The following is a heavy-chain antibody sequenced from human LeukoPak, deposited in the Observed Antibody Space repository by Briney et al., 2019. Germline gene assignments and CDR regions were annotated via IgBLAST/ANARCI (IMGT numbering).Heavy chain of an antibody. V-gene: IGHV4-59*01. J-gene: IGHJ6*03. CDR3: ARTTEAHSWRTRYYDYYMDV. CDR2: IYYRGSS. Sequence: SETLSLTCSVSDDSITMYYWTWIGQPPGKGLEWIGYIYYRGSSNYNPSLKSRVTISVDTSKNQFSLKLSSVTAADTAVYYCARTTEAHSWRTRYYDYYMDVWGKGTTVTVSS. CDR1: DDSITMYY. D-gene: IGHD6-13*01.